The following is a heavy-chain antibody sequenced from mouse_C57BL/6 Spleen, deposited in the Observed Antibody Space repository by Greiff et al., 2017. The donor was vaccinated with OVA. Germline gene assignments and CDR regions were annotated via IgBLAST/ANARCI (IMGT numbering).Heavy chain of an antibody. CDR1: GYTFTSYW. J-gene: IGHJ2*01. V-gene: IGHV1-69*01. Sequence: VKLQQPGAELVMPGASVKLSCKASGYTFTSYWMHWVKQRPGQGLEWIGEIDPSDSYTNYNQKFKGKSTLTVDKSSSTAYMQLSSLTSEDSAVDYCARGGDFDYWGQGTTLTVSS. CDR3: ARGGDFDY. CDR2: IDPSDSYT.